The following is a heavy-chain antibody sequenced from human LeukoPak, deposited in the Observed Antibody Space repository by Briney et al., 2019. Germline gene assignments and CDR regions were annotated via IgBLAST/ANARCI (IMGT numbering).Heavy chain of an antibody. V-gene: IGHV1-8*01. Sequence: ASVKVSCKASGYTFTSYDINWVRQATGQGLEWMGWMNPNSGSPGYPQRFQGRVTMTRDTSISTAYMELSRLRSDDTAVYYCARAQGYCGGDCVFVSSDYYYMDVWGKGTTVTVSS. CDR3: ARAQGYCGGDCVFVSSDYYYMDV. D-gene: IGHD2-21*02. CDR1: GYTFTSYD. CDR2: MNPNSGSP. J-gene: IGHJ6*03.